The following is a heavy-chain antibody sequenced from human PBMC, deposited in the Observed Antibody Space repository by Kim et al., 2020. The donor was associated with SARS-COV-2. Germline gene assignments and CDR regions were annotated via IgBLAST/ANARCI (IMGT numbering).Heavy chain of an antibody. CDR1: GGSISSYY. D-gene: IGHD6-13*01. Sequence: SETLSLTCTVSGGSISSYYWSWIRQPPGKGLEWIGYIYYSGGTNYNPSLKSRVTISVDTSKNQFSLKLSSVTAADTAVYYCARQQLALYYFDYWGQGTLVTVSS. CDR3: ARQQLALYYFDY. CDR2: IYYSGGT. V-gene: IGHV4-59*01. J-gene: IGHJ4*02.